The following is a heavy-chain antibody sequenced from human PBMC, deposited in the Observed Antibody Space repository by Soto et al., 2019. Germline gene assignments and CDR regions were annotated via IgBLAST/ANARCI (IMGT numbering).Heavy chain of an antibody. D-gene: IGHD1-26*01. CDR2: SYYSGST. J-gene: IGHJ4*02. Sequence: QVQLQESGPGLVQPSQTLSLTCTVSGGAISSGGYYWSWIRQHPGKGLEWIGYSYYSGSTYYNPSLKSRVTISVDTSKNQFALKLSSVTAADTAVYYCAREQRGANLDYWGQGTLVTVSS. CDR1: GGAISSGGYY. V-gene: IGHV4-31*03. CDR3: AREQRGANLDY.